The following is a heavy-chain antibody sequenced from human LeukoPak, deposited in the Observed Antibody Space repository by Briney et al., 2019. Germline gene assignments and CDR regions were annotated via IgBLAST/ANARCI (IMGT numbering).Heavy chain of an antibody. CDR2: ISSSGSTI. CDR3: ARDRDYDFWSGYSNRIGWFDP. V-gene: IGHV3-11*04. D-gene: IGHD3-3*01. Sequence: GGSLRLSCAASGFTFSDYYMSWLRQAPGKGLEWVSYISSSGSTIYYADSVKGRFTISRDNAKNSLYLQMNSLRAEDTAVYYCARDRDYDFWSGYSNRIGWFDPWRQGTMVSVSS. CDR1: GFTFSDYY. J-gene: IGHJ5*02.